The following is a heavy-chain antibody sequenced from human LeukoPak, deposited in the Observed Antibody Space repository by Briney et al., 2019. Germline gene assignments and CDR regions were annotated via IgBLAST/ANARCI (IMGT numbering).Heavy chain of an antibody. V-gene: IGHV1-18*01. CDR2: INAYNGNR. CDR3: ARVFGSGSYYNGLLDY. CDR1: GYTFTNYD. D-gene: IGHD3-10*01. Sequence: ASVKVSCKASGYTFTNYDISWVRQAPGQGLEWMGWINAYNGNRDYAQKLQGRVTMTTDTSTGTAYMELGSLRSDGTAVYYCARVFGSGSYYNGLLDYWGQGTLVTVSS. J-gene: IGHJ4*02.